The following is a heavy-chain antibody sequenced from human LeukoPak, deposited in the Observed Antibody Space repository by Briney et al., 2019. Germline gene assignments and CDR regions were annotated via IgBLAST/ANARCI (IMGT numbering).Heavy chain of an antibody. Sequence: ASVKVSCKASGYSFTSYGISWVRQAPGQGLEWMGWISVYNGNTSYAQKLQGRVIMTTDTSKSKDYMELRSMRFEDKAGDYGARDFGKVTAAGNNCFDPWGQGTLVTVSS. CDR1: GYSFTSYG. J-gene: IGHJ5*02. V-gene: IGHV1-18*01. CDR3: ARDFGKVTAAGNNCFDP. D-gene: IGHD6-13*01. CDR2: ISVYNGNT.